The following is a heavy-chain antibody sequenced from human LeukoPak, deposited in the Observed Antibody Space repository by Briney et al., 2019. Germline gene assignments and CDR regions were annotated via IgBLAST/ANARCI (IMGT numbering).Heavy chain of an antibody. J-gene: IGHJ4*02. CDR3: AVSPLAYCRGDCYSLDY. D-gene: IGHD2-21*02. CDR1: GYSFTSYW. V-gene: IGHV5-51*01. CDR2: IYPGDSDT. Sequence: GESLKISCKGSGYSFTSYWIGWVRQMPGKGLEWMGIIYPGDSDTRYSPSFQGQVTISADKSISTAYLQWSSLKASDTAMYYCAVSPLAYCRGDCYSLDYWGQGTLVTVSS.